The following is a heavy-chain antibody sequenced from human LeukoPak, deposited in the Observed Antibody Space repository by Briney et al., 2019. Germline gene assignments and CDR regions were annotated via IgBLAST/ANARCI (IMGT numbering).Heavy chain of an antibody. J-gene: IGHJ4*02. D-gene: IGHD3-10*01. CDR1: GFTFSRSY. Sequence: GGSLRLSCAASGFTFSRSYMSWVRQAPGKGLEWVAKINEDGSGKYYVDSLRGRFTISRDNAKNSLYLQMNSLRAEDTAMYYCARDFGGYWGQGTLVTISS. CDR2: INEDGSGK. V-gene: IGHV3-7*03. CDR3: ARDFGGY.